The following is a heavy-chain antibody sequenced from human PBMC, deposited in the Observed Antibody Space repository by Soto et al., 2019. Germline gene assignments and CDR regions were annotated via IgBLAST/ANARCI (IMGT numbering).Heavy chain of an antibody. J-gene: IGHJ6*02. CDR3: TTLGHYYDSSPLDV. D-gene: IGHD3-22*01. V-gene: IGHV3-15*07. Sequence: PSETLSLTCTVSGGSISSYYWSWIRQAPGKGLEWVGRIKSKTDGGTTDYAAPVKGRFTISRDDSKNTLYLQMNSLKTEDTAVYYCTTLGHYYDSSPLDVWGQGTTVTVSS. CDR2: IKSKTDGGTT. CDR1: GGSISSYY.